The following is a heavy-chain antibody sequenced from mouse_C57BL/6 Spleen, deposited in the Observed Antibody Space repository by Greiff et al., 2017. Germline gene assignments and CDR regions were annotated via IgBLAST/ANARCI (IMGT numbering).Heavy chain of an antibody. CDR1: GFTFSSYA. CDR2: ISSGGDYI. Sequence: DVQLVESGEGLVKPGGSLKLSCAASGFTFSSYAMSWVRQTPETRLEWVAYISSGGDYIYYADTVKGRFTISRDNARNTLYLQMSSLKSEDTAMYYWTRDRRDSAGFAYWGQGTLVTGSA. J-gene: IGHJ3*01. V-gene: IGHV5-9-1*02. CDR3: TRDRRDSAGFAY.